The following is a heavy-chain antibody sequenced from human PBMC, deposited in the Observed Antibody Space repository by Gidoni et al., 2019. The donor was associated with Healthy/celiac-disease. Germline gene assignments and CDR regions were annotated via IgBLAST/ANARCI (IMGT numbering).Heavy chain of an antibody. J-gene: IGHJ6*03. CDR2: IIPIFGTA. V-gene: IGHV1-69*01. D-gene: IGHD1-7*01. CDR3: ARVTPKTTYYYYYMDV. CDR1: GGTFSSYA. Sequence: QVQLVQSGAEVKKPGSSVKVSCKAYGGTFSSYAISWVRQAPGQGLEWMGGIIPIFGTANYAQKFQGRVTITADESTSTAYMELSSLRSEDTAVYYCARVTPKTTYYYYYMDVWGKGTTVTVSS.